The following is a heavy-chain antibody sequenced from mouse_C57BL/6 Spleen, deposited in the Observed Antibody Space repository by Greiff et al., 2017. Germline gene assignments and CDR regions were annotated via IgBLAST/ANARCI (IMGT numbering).Heavy chain of an antibody. J-gene: IGHJ3*01. D-gene: IGHD4-1*01. CDR2: IYTGDGDT. V-gene: IGHV1-82*01. CDR3: ARANSCDVALAY. CDR1: GYAFSSSW. Sequence: QVQLQQSGPELVKPGASVKISCKASGYAFSSSWMNWVKQRPGKGLEWIGRIYTGDGDTNYNGKFKGKATMTADKSSSTAYMQLSSLTSEDSAVYFCARANSCDVALAYWGQGTLVTVAA.